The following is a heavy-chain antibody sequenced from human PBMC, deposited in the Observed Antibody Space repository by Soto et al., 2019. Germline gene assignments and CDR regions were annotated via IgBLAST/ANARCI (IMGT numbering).Heavy chain of an antibody. D-gene: IGHD3-10*01. CDR2: ISSSGSTA. CDR1: GGTFVRFG. V-gene: IGHV3-48*03. J-gene: IGHJ4*02. CDR3: TRAAWFPYLSFY. Sequence: GSLRLSCAAAGGTFVRFGVHWVRQAPGKGLEWISYISSSGSTAYYASSVEGRFTISRDNANNSVYLQMDSLRAEDTALYYCTRAAWFPYLSFYCGQGALVTVSS.